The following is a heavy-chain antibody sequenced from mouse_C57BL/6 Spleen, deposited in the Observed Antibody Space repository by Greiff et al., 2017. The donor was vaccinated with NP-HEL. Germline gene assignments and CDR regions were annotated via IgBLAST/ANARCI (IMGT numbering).Heavy chain of an antibody. V-gene: IGHV1-50*01. Sequence: VQLQQPGAELVKPGASVKLSCKASGYTFTSYWMQWVKQRPGQGLEWIGEIDPSDSYTNYNQKFKGKATLTVDTSSSTAYMQLSSLTSEDSAVYYCARRRTTVVATREDAMDYWGQGTSVTVSS. J-gene: IGHJ4*01. CDR2: IDPSDSYT. CDR1: GYTFTSYW. CDR3: ARRRTTVVATREDAMDY. D-gene: IGHD1-1*01.